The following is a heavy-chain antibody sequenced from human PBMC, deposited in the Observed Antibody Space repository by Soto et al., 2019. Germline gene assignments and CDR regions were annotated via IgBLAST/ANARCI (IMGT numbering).Heavy chain of an antibody. CDR1: GYSFTSYW. V-gene: IGHV5-10-1*01. CDR3: ARHTTTLDFSWGAFDI. J-gene: IGHJ3*02. Sequence: GESLKISCKGSGYSFTSYWISWVRQMPGKGLEWMGRIDPSDSYTNYSPSFQGHVTISADKSISTAYLQWSSLKASDTAMYYCARHTTTLDFSWGAFDIWGQGTMVTVSS. D-gene: IGHD3-16*01. CDR2: IDPSDSYT.